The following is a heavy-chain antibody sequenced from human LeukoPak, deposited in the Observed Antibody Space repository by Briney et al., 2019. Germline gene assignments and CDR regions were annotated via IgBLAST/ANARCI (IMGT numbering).Heavy chain of an antibody. Sequence: SETLSLTCTVSGGSISSGGYYWSWIRQHPGKGLEWIGYTYYSGSTYYNPSLKSRVTISVDTSKNQFSLKLSSVTAADTAVYYCARETTYYYDSSGYYLIDYWGQGTLVTVSS. V-gene: IGHV4-31*03. J-gene: IGHJ4*02. CDR2: TYYSGST. CDR1: GGSISSGGYY. D-gene: IGHD3-22*01. CDR3: ARETTYYYDSSGYYLIDY.